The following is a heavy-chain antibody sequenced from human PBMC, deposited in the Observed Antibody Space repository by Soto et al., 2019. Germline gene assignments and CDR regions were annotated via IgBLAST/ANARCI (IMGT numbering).Heavy chain of an antibody. D-gene: IGHD5-18*01. V-gene: IGHV4-34*01. CDR1: GGSFSGYY. J-gene: IGHJ4*02. CDR3: ARGTVDTAMVYYFDY. Sequence: SETLSLTCAVYGGSFSGYYWSWIRQPPGKGLEWIGEINHSGSTNYNPSLKSRVTISVDTSKNQFFLKLSSVTAADTAVYYCARGTVDTAMVYYFDYWGQGTLVTVSS. CDR2: INHSGST.